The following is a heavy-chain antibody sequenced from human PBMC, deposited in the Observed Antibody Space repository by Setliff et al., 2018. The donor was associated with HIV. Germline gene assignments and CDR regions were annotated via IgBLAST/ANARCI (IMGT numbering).Heavy chain of an antibody. V-gene: IGHV1-18*01. CDR3: ARSGSSNGDFDS. D-gene: IGHD1-26*01. Sequence: ASVKVSCKTSGYTFTRYGISWVRQAPGQGLQWMGWISTTSGYTNYAQNFQGRVTMTADTSASTVYMELRSLSSDDTAVYYCARSGSSNGDFDSWGQGTLVTVSS. CDR2: ISTTSGYT. J-gene: IGHJ4*02. CDR1: GYTFTRYG.